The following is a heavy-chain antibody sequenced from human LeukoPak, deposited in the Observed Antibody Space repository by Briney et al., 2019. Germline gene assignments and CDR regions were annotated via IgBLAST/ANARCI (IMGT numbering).Heavy chain of an antibody. CDR3: ASGTYYSDY. CDR2: INGDGSSI. D-gene: IGHD3-10*01. CDR1: GFTFSSYW. Sequence: GGSLRLSCAASGFTFSSYWMHWVRQAPGMGLVWVSRINGDGSSISYADSVKGRFTISRDNAKNTLYLQMNSLRAEDTAVYYCASGTYYSDYWGQGTLVTVSS. V-gene: IGHV3-74*01. J-gene: IGHJ4*02.